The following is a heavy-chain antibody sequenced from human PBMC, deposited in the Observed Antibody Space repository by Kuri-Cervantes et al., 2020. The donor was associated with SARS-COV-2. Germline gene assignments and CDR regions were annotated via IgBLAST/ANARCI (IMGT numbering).Heavy chain of an antibody. CDR1: GYTFTSYD. V-gene: IGHV1-8*03. CDR3: ARDFIDRGRHYDSSGYSFENYYYYYYMDV. D-gene: IGHD3-22*01. CDR2: MNPNSGNT. Sequence: ASVKVSCKASGYTFTSYDINWVRQAAGQGLEWMGWMNPNSGNTGYVQKFQGRVTVTRNTSISTAYMELSSLRSEDTAVYYCARDFIDRGRHYDSSGYSFENYYYYYYMDVWGKGTTVTVSS. J-gene: IGHJ6*03.